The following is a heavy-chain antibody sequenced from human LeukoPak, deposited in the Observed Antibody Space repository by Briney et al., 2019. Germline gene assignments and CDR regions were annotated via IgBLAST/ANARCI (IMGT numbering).Heavy chain of an antibody. J-gene: IGHJ3*02. V-gene: IGHV4-59*01. Sequence: PSETLSLTCTVSGGSISSYYWSWIRQPPGKGLEWIGYIYYSGSTNCNPSLKSRVTISVDTSKNQFSLKLSSVTAADTAVYYCARGWYRAFDIWGQGTMVTVSS. CDR2: IYYSGST. D-gene: IGHD1-1*01. CDR3: ARGWYRAFDI. CDR1: GGSISSYY.